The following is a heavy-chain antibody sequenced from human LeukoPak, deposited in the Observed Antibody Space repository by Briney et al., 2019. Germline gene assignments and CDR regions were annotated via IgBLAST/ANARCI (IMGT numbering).Heavy chain of an antibody. J-gene: IGHJ4*02. CDR2: ISSSSSYI. Sequence: GESLRLSCAASGFTFSSYSMNWVRQAPGKGLEWVSSISSSSSYIYYADSVKGRFTISRDNAKNSLYLQMNSLRAEDTAVYYCARETYYYDSSGYLPHPFDYWGQGTLVTVSS. CDR1: GFTFSSYS. V-gene: IGHV3-21*01. D-gene: IGHD3-22*01. CDR3: ARETYYYDSSGYLPHPFDY.